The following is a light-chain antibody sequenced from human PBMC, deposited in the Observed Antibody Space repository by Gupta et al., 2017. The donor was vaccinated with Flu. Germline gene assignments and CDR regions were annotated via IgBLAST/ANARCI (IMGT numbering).Light chain of an antibody. CDR2: KDL. Sequence: VTLGKPASISCRASQSRGDSDGNTYLKWFQQRPGQSPRRLIYKDLNRDSGVPDRCSGSGSDTDVTLEISRGEAEDVGVYYCMQGKHCTYTFGQGTXVEIK. V-gene: IGKV2-30*01. J-gene: IGKJ2*01. CDR3: MQGKHCTYT. CDR1: QSRGDSDGNTY.